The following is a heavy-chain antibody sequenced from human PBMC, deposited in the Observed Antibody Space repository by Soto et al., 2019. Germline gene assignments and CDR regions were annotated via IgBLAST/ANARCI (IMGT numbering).Heavy chain of an antibody. CDR1: GFTISNAW. CDR3: TTENYDYIWGAPGY. CDR2: IKSKTDGGTT. Sequence: GGSLRLSCAASGFTISNAWMSWVRQAPGKGLEWVGRIKSKTDGGTTDYAAPVKGRFTISRDDSKNTLYLQMNSLKTEDTAVYYCTTENYDYIWGAPGYWGQGTLVTVSS. D-gene: IGHD3-16*01. V-gene: IGHV3-15*01. J-gene: IGHJ4*02.